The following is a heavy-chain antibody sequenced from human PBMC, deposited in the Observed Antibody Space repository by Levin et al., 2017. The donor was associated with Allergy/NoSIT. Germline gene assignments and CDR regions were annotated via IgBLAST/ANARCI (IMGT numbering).Heavy chain of an antibody. CDR2: ISSSSSYI. CDR3: ARDTPYDILTGPPIFDY. D-gene: IGHD3-9*01. V-gene: IGHV3-21*01. Sequence: PGGSLRLSCAASGFTFSSYSMNWVRQAPGKGLEWVSSISSSSSYIYYADSVKGRFTISRDNAKNSLYLQMNSLRAEDTAVYYCARDTPYDILTGPPIFDYWGQGTLVTVSS. CDR1: GFTFSSYS. J-gene: IGHJ4*02.